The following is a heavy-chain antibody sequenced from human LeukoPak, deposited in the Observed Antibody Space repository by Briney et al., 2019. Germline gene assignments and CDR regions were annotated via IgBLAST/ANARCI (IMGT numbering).Heavy chain of an antibody. CDR2: IYHSGST. CDR1: GGSISSSNW. J-gene: IGHJ6*03. CDR3: ARRLTYYYYYMDV. D-gene: IGHD6-25*01. Sequence: SETLSLTCAVSGGSISSSNWWSWVRQPPGKGLEWIGEIYHSGSTNYNPSLESRVTISVDKSKNQFSLKLSSVTAADTAVYYCARRLTYYYYYMDVWGKGTTVTVSS. V-gene: IGHV4-4*02.